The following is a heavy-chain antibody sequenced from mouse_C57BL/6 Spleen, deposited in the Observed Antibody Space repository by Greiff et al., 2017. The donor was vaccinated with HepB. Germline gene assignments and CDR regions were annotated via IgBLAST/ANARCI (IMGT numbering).Heavy chain of an antibody. Sequence: VQLQQSGAELVRPGASVKLSCKASGYTFTSYGISWVKQRTGQGLEWIGEINPRSGNTYYNEKFKGKATLTADKSSSTAYMELRSLTSEDSAVYFCARWGGYFDYWGQGTTLTVSS. CDR3: ARWGGYFDY. CDR1: GYTFTSYG. V-gene: IGHV1-81*01. J-gene: IGHJ2*01. CDR2: INPRSGNT.